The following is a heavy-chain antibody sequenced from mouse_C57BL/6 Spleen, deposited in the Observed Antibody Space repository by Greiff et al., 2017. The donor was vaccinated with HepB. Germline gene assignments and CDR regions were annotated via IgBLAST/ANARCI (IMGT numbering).Heavy chain of an antibody. CDR3: ARRPYAMDY. J-gene: IGHJ4*01. CDR1: GYTFTSYW. V-gene: IGHV1-50*01. CDR2: IDPSDSYT. Sequence: QVQLQQSGAELVKPGASVKLSCKASGYTFTSYWMQWVKQRPGQGLEWIGEIDPSDSYTNYNQKFKGKATLTVDTSSSTAYMQLSSLTSEDSAVYYWARRPYAMDYWGQGTSVTVSS.